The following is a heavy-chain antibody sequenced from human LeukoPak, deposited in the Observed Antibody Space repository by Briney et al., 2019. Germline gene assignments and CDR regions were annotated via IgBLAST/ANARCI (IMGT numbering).Heavy chain of an antibody. Sequence: ASVKFSCKASGYTFTSYGISWVRQAPGHGLEWMGWISAYNGNTNYAQKLQGRVTMTTDTSTSTAYMELRSLRSDDTAVHYCARHYDSSGYYYCWFDPWGQGTLVTVSS. CDR1: GYTFTSYG. V-gene: IGHV1-18*01. D-gene: IGHD3-22*01. CDR3: ARHYDSSGYYYCWFDP. J-gene: IGHJ5*02. CDR2: ISAYNGNT.